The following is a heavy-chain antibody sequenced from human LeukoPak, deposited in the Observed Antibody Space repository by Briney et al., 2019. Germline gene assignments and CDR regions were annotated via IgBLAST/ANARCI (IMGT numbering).Heavy chain of an antibody. CDR2: INYGGST. CDR3: ARLTADDVPRRGYSDENYLDY. V-gene: IGHV4-59*01. Sequence: SETLSLTCTVSGVSISSYYWGWLRQPPGKGLEWWGYINYGGSTNYNPSHNSRANISVGTAKNQFSLKLSSVTAADTAVYDCARLTADDVPRRGYSDENYLDYWGQGTLVTVSS. J-gene: IGHJ4*02. D-gene: IGHD5-18*01. CDR1: GVSISSYY.